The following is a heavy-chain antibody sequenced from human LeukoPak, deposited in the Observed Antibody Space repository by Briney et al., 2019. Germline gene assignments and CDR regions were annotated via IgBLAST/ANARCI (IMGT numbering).Heavy chain of an antibody. J-gene: IGHJ4*02. D-gene: IGHD3-10*01. Sequence: TGGSLRLSCAASGFTFSDCNMHWVRQAPGKGLDWVALMSPDGNKKYYADSVKGLFTISRDNSKNTVDLQLNSLRAEYTAVYYCARDLIGRYTFDYCGQGTLVTVSS. CDR1: GFTFSDCN. V-gene: IGHV3-30-3*01. CDR3: ARDLIGRYTFDY. CDR2: MSPDGNKK.